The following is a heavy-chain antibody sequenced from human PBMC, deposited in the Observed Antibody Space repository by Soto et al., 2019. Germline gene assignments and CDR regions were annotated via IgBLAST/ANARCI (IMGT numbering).Heavy chain of an antibody. CDR2: INAGNAYT. CDR3: ARGGDDCPTTTCYMIDY. Sequence: GASVKVSCKASGYTFTNYAMHWVRQAPGQRLEWMGWINAGNAYTKYSQKFQGRVTITTDTYATTAYMEVSGLTSEDTAVYYCARGGDDCPTTTCYMIDYWGQGALVTVSS. CDR1: GYTFTNYA. V-gene: IGHV1-3*01. D-gene: IGHD2-2*02. J-gene: IGHJ4*02.